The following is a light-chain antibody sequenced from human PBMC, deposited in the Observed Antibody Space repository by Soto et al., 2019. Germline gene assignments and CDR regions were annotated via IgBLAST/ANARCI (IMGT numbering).Light chain of an antibody. CDR2: LSS. J-gene: IGKJ1*01. CDR1: QSLLHSNGYNY. Sequence: IVITQSLLSLTVTPGEPASISCKSSQSLLHSNGYNYLDWYLHKPGQSPQLLIYLSSTRASGVHDRFSGSGSGTDFTLKISGVEADDGGVYYCMQTLQSHPWTLGKGTKV. V-gene: IGKV2-28*01. CDR3: MQTLQSHPWT.